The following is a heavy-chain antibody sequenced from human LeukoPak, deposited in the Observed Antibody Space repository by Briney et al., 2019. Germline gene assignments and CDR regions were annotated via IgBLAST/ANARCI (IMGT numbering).Heavy chain of an antibody. V-gene: IGHV3-30*03. D-gene: IGHD6-19*01. CDR1: GFTFSSYG. CDR2: ISYDGSNK. Sequence: SGGSLRLSCAASGFTFSSYGMHWVRQAPGKGLEWVAVISYDGSNKYYADSVKGRFTISRDNSKNTLYLQMNSLRAEDTAVYYCVREEGYSSAWLDYWGQGTLVTVSS. CDR3: VREEGYSSAWLDY. J-gene: IGHJ4*02.